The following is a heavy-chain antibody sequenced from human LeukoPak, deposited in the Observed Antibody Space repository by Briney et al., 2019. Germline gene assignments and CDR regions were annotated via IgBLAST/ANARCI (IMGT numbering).Heavy chain of an antibody. CDR1: GYIFNNYA. V-gene: IGHV1-3*03. J-gene: IGHJ3*02. D-gene: IGHD5-12*01. Sequence: EASVKVSRKASGYIFNNYAIHWVRQAPGQRLEWMGWINPGNGITKYLQEFQGRVTITRDTVASTAYMEVTSLRSEDTAVYYCARGYSGYDFAFDMWGQGTMVTVSS. CDR3: ARGYSGYDFAFDM. CDR2: INPGNGIT.